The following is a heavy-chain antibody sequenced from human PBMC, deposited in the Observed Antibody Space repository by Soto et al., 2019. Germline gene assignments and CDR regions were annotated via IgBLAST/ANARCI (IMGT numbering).Heavy chain of an antibody. CDR1: GIEFSNYA. CDR2: SSASGRSR. CDR3: ARDGNWLDVYFDV. Sequence: GGSLRLSCVASGIEFSNYAMSWVRQAPGKGLEWVSISSASGRSRYHADSVKGRFTISRDNTKNTLYLHMTNLRAEDTAVYYCARDGNWLDVYFDVWGQGTTVTVSS. J-gene: IGHJ6*02. V-gene: IGHV3-23*01. D-gene: IGHD6-19*01.